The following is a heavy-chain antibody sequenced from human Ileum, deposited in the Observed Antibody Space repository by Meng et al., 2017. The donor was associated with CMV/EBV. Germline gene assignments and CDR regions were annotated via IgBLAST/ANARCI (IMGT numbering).Heavy chain of an antibody. J-gene: IGHJ4*02. Sequence: GESLKISCAASGFTFSCYWMSWVRQAPGKGLEWVANIKHNGNEIYYEDSVKGRFTISRDNSKNSVYLQMSSLRAEDTAVYYCARGGGRYEYWGQGTLVTVSS. V-gene: IGHV3-7*01. CDR1: GFTFSCYW. D-gene: IGHD6-19*01. CDR2: IKHNGNEI. CDR3: ARGGGRYEY.